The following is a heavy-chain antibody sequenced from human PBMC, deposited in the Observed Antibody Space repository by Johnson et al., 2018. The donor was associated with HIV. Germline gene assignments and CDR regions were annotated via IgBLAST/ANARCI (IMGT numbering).Heavy chain of an antibody. V-gene: IGHV3-30*18. CDR1: GFTFTKYG. J-gene: IGHJ3*02. D-gene: IGHD5-18*01. CDR2: ISFAGTNK. Sequence: VQVLESGGGVVQPGRSLSLSCAASGFTFTKYGMAWVRQAPGKGLEWVTAISFAGTNKYYADSVKGRFTISRDNSKNTLYLQMNSLRAEDTAVYYCAKNPTRYSYGYDAFDIWGQGTMVTVSS. CDR3: AKNPTRYSYGYDAFDI.